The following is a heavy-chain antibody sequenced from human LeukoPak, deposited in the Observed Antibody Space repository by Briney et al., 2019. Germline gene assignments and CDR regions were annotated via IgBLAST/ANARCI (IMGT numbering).Heavy chain of an antibody. CDR1: GFTFSSYW. D-gene: IGHD3-10*01. CDR3: ARDHSYGSGSYYNFGYMDV. Sequence: GGSLRLSCAASGFTFSSYWMSWVRQAPGKGLEWVANIKQDGSEKYYVDSVKGRFTISRDNAKNSLYLQMNSLRAEDTAVYYCARDHSYGSGSYYNFGYMDVWGKGTTVTISS. V-gene: IGHV3-7*01. J-gene: IGHJ6*03. CDR2: IKQDGSEK.